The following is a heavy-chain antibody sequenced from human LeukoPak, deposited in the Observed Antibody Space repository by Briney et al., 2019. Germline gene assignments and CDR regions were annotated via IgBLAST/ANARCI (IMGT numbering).Heavy chain of an antibody. V-gene: IGHV3-30*18. CDR3: AKSSPHRVGARSYYYYYMDV. CDR1: GFTFSNYG. D-gene: IGHD1-26*01. J-gene: IGHJ6*03. CDR2: ISYDGSNK. Sequence: PGGSLRLSCAASGFTFSNYGMHWVRQAPGKGLERVAVISYDGSNKYYADSVKGRFTISRDNSKNTLYLQMNSLRAEDTAVYYCAKSSPHRVGARSYYYYYMDVWGKGTTVTVSS.